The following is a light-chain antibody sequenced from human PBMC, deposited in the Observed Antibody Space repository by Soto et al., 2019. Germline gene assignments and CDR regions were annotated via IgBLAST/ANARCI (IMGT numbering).Light chain of an antibody. V-gene: IGKV2-28*01. CDR1: QSLLHSNGFNY. J-gene: IGKJ4*01. CDR3: MQALQTPLT. CDR2: LGS. Sequence: DIVMTQSPLSLPVTPGEPASISCRSSQSLLHSNGFNYLDWYLQKPGQSPQLLIFLGSNRASGVTDKFSGSGSGTDVTLKSSRVEAEDVGVYYCMQALQTPLTFGGGTKVEIK.